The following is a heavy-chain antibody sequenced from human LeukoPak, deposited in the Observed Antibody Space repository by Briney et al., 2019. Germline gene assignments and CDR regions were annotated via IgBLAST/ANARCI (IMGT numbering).Heavy chain of an antibody. V-gene: IGHV3-48*01. Sequence: GGSLRLSCAASGFTFSSYSMNWVRQAPGKGLEWVSYIRSSSSTVYYADSVKGRFTISRDNAKNSLYLQMYSLRAEDTAVYYCARSGLDILTPFDAFDIWGQGTMVTVSS. CDR1: GFTFSSYS. J-gene: IGHJ3*02. CDR3: ARSGLDILTPFDAFDI. CDR2: IRSSSSTV. D-gene: IGHD3-9*01.